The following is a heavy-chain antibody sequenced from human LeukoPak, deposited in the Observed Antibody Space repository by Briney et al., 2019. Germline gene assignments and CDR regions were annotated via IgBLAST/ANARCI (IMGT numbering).Heavy chain of an antibody. V-gene: IGHV3-53*01. CDR3: TRDRHSSYHFGY. Sequence: GGSLGPSCVVSGFTVSDNYMSWVRQAPGKGLECVSIIYGGGITYYSDSVKGRFTISRDSSKNTLYLQMNSLRAEDTAMYYCTRDRHSSYHFGYWGQGTLVTVSS. CDR1: GFTVSDNY. D-gene: IGHD6-19*01. CDR2: IYGGGIT. J-gene: IGHJ4*02.